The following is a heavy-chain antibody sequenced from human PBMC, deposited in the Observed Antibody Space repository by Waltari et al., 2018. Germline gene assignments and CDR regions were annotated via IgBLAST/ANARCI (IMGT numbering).Heavy chain of an antibody. D-gene: IGHD5-12*01. CDR3: AREGLWIEGRPSDP. J-gene: IGHJ5*02. CDR2: ISSTSTYA. Sequence: QVQLLESGGDLVKPGGSLRLSCSASGFTFSDYYMTWIRQAPGTGLEWVSYISSTSTYANYAAAVKGRFTISRDNAKNSLYLQRNRLRVEDTAVYYCAREGLWIEGRPSDPRGQGTLVTVSS. CDR1: GFTFSDYY. V-gene: IGHV3-11*06.